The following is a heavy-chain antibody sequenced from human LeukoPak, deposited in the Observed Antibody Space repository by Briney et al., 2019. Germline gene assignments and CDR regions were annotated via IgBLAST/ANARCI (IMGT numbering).Heavy chain of an antibody. J-gene: IGHJ4*02. Sequence: SETLSLTCTVSGGSISSYYWSWIRQPPGKGLEWIGYIYYSASTNYNPSLKSRVTISVDTSKNQFSLKLSSVTAADTAVYYCARDHCNNGVCYPFFDYWGQGTLVTVSS. CDR3: ARDHCNNGVCYPFFDY. CDR2: IYYSAST. V-gene: IGHV4-59*12. D-gene: IGHD2-8*01. CDR1: GGSISSYY.